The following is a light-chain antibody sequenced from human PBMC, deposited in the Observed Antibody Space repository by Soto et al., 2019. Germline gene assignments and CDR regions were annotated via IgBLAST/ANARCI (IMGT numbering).Light chain of an antibody. CDR2: DAS. Sequence: EIVLTQSPGTLSLSPGERATLSCRASQSVSNNYLAWYQQKPGQAPRLLMYDASNRATGIPARFSGSGSGTEFTLTISSLQSEDFAVYYCQHYNTWPWTFGQGTKV. V-gene: IGKV3D-15*01. CDR1: QSVSNN. CDR3: QHYNTWPWT. J-gene: IGKJ1*01.